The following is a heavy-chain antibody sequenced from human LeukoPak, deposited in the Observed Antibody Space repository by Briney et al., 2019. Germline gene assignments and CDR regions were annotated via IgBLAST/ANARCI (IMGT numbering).Heavy chain of an antibody. Sequence: GASVKVSCKASGYTFISYDINWVRQAPGQGLEWMGGIIPIFGTANYAQKFQGRVTITADESTSTAYMELSSLRSEDTAVYYCARGSLDIVVVPAAMSDYYYYYMDVWGKGTTVTVSS. J-gene: IGHJ6*03. V-gene: IGHV1-69*13. D-gene: IGHD2-2*01. CDR1: GYTFISYD. CDR2: IIPIFGTA. CDR3: ARGSLDIVVVPAAMSDYYYYYMDV.